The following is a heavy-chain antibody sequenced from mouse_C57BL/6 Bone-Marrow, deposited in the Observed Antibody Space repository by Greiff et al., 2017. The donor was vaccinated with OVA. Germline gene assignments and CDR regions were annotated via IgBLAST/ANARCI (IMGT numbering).Heavy chain of an antibody. J-gene: IGHJ1*03. CDR2: IHPSDSDT. CDR1: GYTFTSYW. D-gene: IGHD2-3*01. Sequence: QVQLQQPGAELVKPGASVKVSCKASGYTFTSYWMHWVKQRPGQGLEWIGRIHPSDSDTNYNQKFKGKATLTVDKSSSTAYIQLSSLTSESSAVYYCAIPILNGYYGFYWYFDFWGTGTTVTVSS. V-gene: IGHV1-74*01. CDR3: AIPILNGYYGFYWYFDF.